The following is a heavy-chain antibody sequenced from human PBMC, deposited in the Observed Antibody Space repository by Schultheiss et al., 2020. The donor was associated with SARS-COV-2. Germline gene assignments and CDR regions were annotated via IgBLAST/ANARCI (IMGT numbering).Heavy chain of an antibody. CDR2: IYHSGST. CDR1: GYSIRSGYY. CDR3: ARDSSGYWAFDY. Sequence: SETLSLTCAVSGYSIRSGYYWGWIRQPPGKGLEWIGSIYHSGSTYYNPSLKSRVTISVDTSKNQFSLKLSSVTAADTAVYYCARDSSGYWAFDYWGQGTLVTVSS. J-gene: IGHJ4*02. D-gene: IGHD3-22*01. V-gene: IGHV4-38-2*01.